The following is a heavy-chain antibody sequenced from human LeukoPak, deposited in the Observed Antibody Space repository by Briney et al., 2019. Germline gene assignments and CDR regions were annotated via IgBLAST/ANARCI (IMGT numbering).Heavy chain of an antibody. V-gene: IGHV4-34*01. J-gene: IGHJ6*02. CDR2: INHSGST. CDR3: ARGRPYYDFWSGYYISGIDV. CDR1: GGSFSGYY. D-gene: IGHD3-3*01. Sequence: SETLSLTCAVYGGSFSGYYWRWIRQPPGKGLEWIGEINHSGSTNYNPSLKSRVTISVDTSKNQFSLKLSSVTAADTAVYYCARGRPYYDFWSGYYISGIDVWGQGTTVTVSS.